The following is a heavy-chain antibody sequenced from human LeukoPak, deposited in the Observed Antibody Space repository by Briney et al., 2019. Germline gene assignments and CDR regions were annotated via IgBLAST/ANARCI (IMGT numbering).Heavy chain of an antibody. CDR2: ISSSGSTI. CDR1: GFTFSSYE. J-gene: IGHJ6*03. Sequence: GGSLRLSCAASGFTFSSYEMNWVRQAPGKGLEWVSYISSSGSTIYYADSVKGRFTISRDNAKNSLYLQMNSLRAEDTAVYYCARDASYYMDVWGKGTTVTISS. CDR3: ARDASYYMDV. V-gene: IGHV3-48*03.